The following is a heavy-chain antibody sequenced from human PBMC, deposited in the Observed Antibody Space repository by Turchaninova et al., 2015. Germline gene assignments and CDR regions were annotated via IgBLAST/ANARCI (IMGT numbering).Heavy chain of an antibody. V-gene: IGHV4-39*07. Sequence: QLQLQESGPGLVKPSETLSLTCAVSGGSISSSNHYWGWIRQTPGKGLEWIANIYYIGTTYYNPSLKIRVTRSVDTSRNHLSLRLSSATAADTAVYYCARAPCSGGSCYYWYFDLWGRGTLVTVSS. CDR3: ARAPCSGGSCYYWYFDL. J-gene: IGHJ2*01. CDR1: GGSISSSNHY. CDR2: IYYIGTT. D-gene: IGHD2-15*01.